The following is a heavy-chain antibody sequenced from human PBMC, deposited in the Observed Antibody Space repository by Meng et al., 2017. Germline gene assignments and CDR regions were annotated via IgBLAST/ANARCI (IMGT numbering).Heavy chain of an antibody. CDR1: GFTFRNYW. V-gene: IGHV3-74*01. CDR3: ARSDWFDP. J-gene: IGHJ5*02. CDR2: INPDGTMT. Sequence: QLVEPGGGLVQSGGSLSLSCTVSGFTFRNYWMHWVRQAPGKGLVWVSRINPDGTMTVYADSVKGRFTISRDNAKNTLYLQMNSLRSDDTAVYYCARSDWFDPWGQGTLVTVSS.